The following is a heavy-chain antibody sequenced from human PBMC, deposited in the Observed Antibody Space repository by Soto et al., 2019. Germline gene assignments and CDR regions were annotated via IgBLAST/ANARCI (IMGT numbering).Heavy chain of an antibody. V-gene: IGHV1-69*13. D-gene: IGHD6-13*01. J-gene: IGHJ3*02. Sequence: PVKRYCKASGGTISIYAISWVRQAPRQGLEWMGGIIPIFGTANYAQKFQGRVTITADESTSTAYMELSSLRSEDTAVYYCARGIDSSSWYGGDAFDIWGQGTMVTVSS. CDR3: ARGIDSSSWYGGDAFDI. CDR1: GGTISIYA. CDR2: IIPIFGTA.